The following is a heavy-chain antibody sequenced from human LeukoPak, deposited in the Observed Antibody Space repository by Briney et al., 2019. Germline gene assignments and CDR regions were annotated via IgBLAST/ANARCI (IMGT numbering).Heavy chain of an antibody. V-gene: IGHV3-23*01. CDR3: VKDLGGPMLTFGGQRGYFDY. CDR2: ISGSGAGT. Sequence: GGSLRLSCAASGFTFNSYGMSWVRQAPGKGLEWVSAISGSGAGTYYADSVKGRFTISRDYSQNTLSLQMNSLRAEDTAVYYCVKDLGGPMLTFGGQRGYFDYWGQGALVTVSS. J-gene: IGHJ4*02. D-gene: IGHD3-16*01. CDR1: GFTFNSYG.